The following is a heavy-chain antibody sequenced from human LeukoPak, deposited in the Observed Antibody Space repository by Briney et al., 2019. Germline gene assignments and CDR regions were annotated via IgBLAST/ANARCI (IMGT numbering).Heavy chain of an antibody. V-gene: IGHV4-39*07. CDR2: IYYSGST. CDR1: GGSISSSSYY. CDR3: ARDPSYSSSWGVYAFDI. J-gene: IGHJ3*02. D-gene: IGHD6-13*01. Sequence: SETLSLTCTVSGGSISSSSYYWGWIRQPPGKGLERIGSIYYSGSTYYNPSLKSRVTISVDTSKNQFSLKLSSVTAADTAVYYCARDPSYSSSWGVYAFDIWGQGTMVTVSS.